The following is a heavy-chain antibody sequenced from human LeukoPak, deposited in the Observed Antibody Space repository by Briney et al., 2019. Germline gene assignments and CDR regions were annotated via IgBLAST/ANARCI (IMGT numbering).Heavy chain of an antibody. Sequence: GGSLRLSCAASGFTFCSYWMHWVRQAPGKGLVWVSRINSDGSSTSYADSVKGRFTISRDNAKNTLYLQMNSLRAEDTAVYYCASHRVTIFGVVIPFDPWGQGTLVTVSS. CDR1: GFTFCSYW. D-gene: IGHD3-3*01. J-gene: IGHJ5*02. V-gene: IGHV3-74*01. CDR2: INSDGSST. CDR3: ASHRVTIFGVVIPFDP.